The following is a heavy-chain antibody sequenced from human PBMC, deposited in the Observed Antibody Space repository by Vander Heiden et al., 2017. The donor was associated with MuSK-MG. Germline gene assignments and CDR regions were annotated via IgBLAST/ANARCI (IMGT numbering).Heavy chain of an antibody. CDR2: ITHSGSP. CDR3: AGRLMYCGGGCPFVY. Sequence: QVQLQQWGAGLLKPSETLSLNCDVHGGSFTGYDWSWIRQSPEKGLEWIGEITHSGSPNYNPSLKSRVTLSVDTSKNQFSLRLNSVTAADTAVYYCAGRLMYCGGGCPFVYWGKGTLGTVS. CDR1: GGSFTGYD. V-gene: IGHV4-34*01. D-gene: IGHD2-21*02. J-gene: IGHJ4*02.